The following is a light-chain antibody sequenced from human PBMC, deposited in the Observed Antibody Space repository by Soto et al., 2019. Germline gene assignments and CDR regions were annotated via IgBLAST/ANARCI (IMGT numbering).Light chain of an antibody. CDR1: GGGIASNY. V-gene: IGLV6-57*04. CDR3: QSYDSSNVV. CDR2: EDN. J-gene: IGLJ2*01. Sequence: NFMLTQPHSVSESPGKRVTISGTPAGGGIASNYVQWYQQRPGSAPTTVIYEDNQRPSGVPDRFSGSIDSSSNSASLTISGLKTEDEADYYCQSYDSSNVVFGGGTKLTVL.